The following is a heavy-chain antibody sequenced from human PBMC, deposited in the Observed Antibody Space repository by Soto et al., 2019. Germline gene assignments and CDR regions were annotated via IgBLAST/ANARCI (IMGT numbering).Heavy chain of an antibody. CDR3: ASRYYGSWSISTFDY. Sequence: QVQLVQSGAEVKKPGSSVKVSCKASGGTFSSYAISWVRQAPGQGLEWMGGIIPIFGTANYAQKFQGRVTLTADESTSTAYMELSSVRSEDTAVYDCASRYYGSWSISTFDYWGQGTLVTVSS. J-gene: IGHJ4*02. CDR1: GGTFSSYA. D-gene: IGHD3-10*01. V-gene: IGHV1-69*01. CDR2: IIPIFGTA.